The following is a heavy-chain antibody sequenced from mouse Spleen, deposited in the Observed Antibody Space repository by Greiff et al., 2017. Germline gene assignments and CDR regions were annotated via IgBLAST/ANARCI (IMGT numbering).Heavy chain of an antibody. V-gene: IGHV5-17*01. CDR3: ARDDGYHYWYFDV. Sequence: EVMLVESGGGLVKPGGSLKLSCAASGFTFSDYGMHWVRQAPEKGLEWVAYISSGSSTIYYADTVKGRFTISRDNAKNTLFLQMTSLRSEDTAMYYCARDDGYHYWYFDVWGTGTTVTVSS. CDR2: ISSGSSTI. J-gene: IGHJ1*03. D-gene: IGHD2-3*01. CDR1: GFTFSDYG.